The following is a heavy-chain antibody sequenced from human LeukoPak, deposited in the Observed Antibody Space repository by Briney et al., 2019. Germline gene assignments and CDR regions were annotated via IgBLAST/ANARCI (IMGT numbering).Heavy chain of an antibody. CDR1: GFTFDDYA. CDR2: ISWNSGSI. Sequence: PGGSLRLSCAASGFTFDDYAMHWVRQAPGKGLEWVSGISWNSGSIGYADSVKGRFTISRDNAKNSLYLQMNSLRAEDTAVYYCARGAVRDGYNNDYWGQGTLVTVSS. D-gene: IGHD5-24*01. J-gene: IGHJ4*02. CDR3: ARGAVRDGYNNDY. V-gene: IGHV3-9*01.